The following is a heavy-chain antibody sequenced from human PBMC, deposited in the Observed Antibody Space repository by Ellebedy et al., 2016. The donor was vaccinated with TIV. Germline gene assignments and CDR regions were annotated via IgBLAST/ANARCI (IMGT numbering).Heavy chain of an antibody. J-gene: IGHJ3*02. Sequence: SETLSLTXTVSGGSISGDYWSWIRQTPAKGLEWIGSIYYSGGTNYNPSFRSRVTISVDTPKNQFSLKLNSVTAADTAVYYCARDVYGDAFDIWGQGTMVTVSS. CDR2: IYYSGGT. D-gene: IGHD2/OR15-2a*01. CDR3: ARDVYGDAFDI. V-gene: IGHV4-59*01. CDR1: GGSISGDY.